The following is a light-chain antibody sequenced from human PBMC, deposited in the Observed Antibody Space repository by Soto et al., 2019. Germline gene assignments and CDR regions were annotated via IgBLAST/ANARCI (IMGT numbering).Light chain of an antibody. CDR2: AAS. Sequence: DIQMTQSASSLSASVGDRVTITCRASQSISSYLNWYQKKPGKAPKLLIYAASSLQSGGPSRFSGSGSGTDFTLTISSLQPEDFATYYCQQSYSTPCTFGQGTHVEIK. J-gene: IGKJ1*01. CDR1: QSISSY. V-gene: IGKV1-39*01. CDR3: QQSYSTPCT.